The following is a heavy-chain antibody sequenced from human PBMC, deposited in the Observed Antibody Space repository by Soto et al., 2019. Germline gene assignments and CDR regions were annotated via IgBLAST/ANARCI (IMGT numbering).Heavy chain of an antibody. CDR1: GGSISSYY. CDR3: ARPPEVAAAGTPEYFKH. CDR2: IYYSGST. Sequence: PSETLSLTCTVSGGSISSYYWSWIRQPPGKGLEWIGYIYYSGSTNYNPSLKSRVTISVDTSKNQFSLKLSSVTAEDPAVYYCARPPEVAAAGTPEYFKHWGQGTLVTVSS. V-gene: IGHV4-59*01. J-gene: IGHJ1*01. D-gene: IGHD6-13*01.